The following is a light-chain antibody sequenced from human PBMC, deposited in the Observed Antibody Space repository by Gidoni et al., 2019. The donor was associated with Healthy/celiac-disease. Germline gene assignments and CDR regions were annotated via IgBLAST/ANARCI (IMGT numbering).Light chain of an antibody. V-gene: IGKV1-39*01. CDR3: QPSYSTPLT. J-gene: IGKJ4*01. CDR2: AAS. CDR1: QSISSY. Sequence: DIQTPQSPSSPSASVGDRVTITCRASQSISSYLNWYQQKPGKAPKLLIYAASSLQSGVPSRFSGSGSGTDFTLTISSLHPEDFAPYYCQPSYSTPLTFGGGTKVEIK.